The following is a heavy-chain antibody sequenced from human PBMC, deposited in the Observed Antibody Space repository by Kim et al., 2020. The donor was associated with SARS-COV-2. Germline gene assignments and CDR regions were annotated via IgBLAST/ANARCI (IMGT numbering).Heavy chain of an antibody. CDR1: GGSISSSSYY. D-gene: IGHD1-26*01. CDR3: ARGKWELLAFQH. V-gene: IGHV4-39*01. J-gene: IGHJ1*01. Sequence: SETLSLTCTVSGGSISSSSYYWGWIRQPPGKGLEWIGSIYYSGSTYYNPSLKSRVTISVDTSKNQFSLKLSSVTAADTAVYYCARGKWELLAFQHWGQGTLVTVSS. CDR2: IYYSGST.